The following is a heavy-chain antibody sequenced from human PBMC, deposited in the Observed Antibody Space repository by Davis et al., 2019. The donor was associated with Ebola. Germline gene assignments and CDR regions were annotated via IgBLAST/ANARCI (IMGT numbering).Heavy chain of an antibody. CDR3: ARDHLAYSGFDPEEDQLGGGLPDC. V-gene: IGHV3-30*02. CDR2: IRYDGSEK. CDR1: RFTFSNYG. D-gene: IGHD5-12*01. Sequence: GGSLRLSCAASRFTFSNYGMHWVRQAPGKGLEWVTHIRYDGSEKYYADSVKGRFTISRDNSKKTLYLQVIRLRPEDTAVYYCARDHLAYSGFDPEEDQLGGGLPDCWGQGTLVTVSS. J-gene: IGHJ4*02.